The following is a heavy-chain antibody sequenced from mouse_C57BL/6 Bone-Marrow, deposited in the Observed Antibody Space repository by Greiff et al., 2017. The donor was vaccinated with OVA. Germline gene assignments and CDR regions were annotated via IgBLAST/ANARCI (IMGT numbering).Heavy chain of an antibody. Sequence: VKLQQPGAELVKPGASVKLSCKASGYTFTSYWMHWVKQRPGQGLEWIGMIHPNSGSTNYNEKFKSKATLTVDKSSSTAYMQLSSLTSEDSAVYYCARLLWLRVSFDYWGQGTTLTVSS. J-gene: IGHJ2*01. D-gene: IGHD2-2*01. CDR3: ARLLWLRVSFDY. CDR2: IHPNSGST. V-gene: IGHV1-64*01. CDR1: GYTFTSYW.